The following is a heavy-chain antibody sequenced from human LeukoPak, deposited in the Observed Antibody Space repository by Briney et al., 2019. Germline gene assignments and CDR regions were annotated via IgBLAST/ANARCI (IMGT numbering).Heavy chain of an antibody. CDR2: ISYTGST. J-gene: IGHJ4*02. D-gene: IGHD1-26*01. CDR3: ARWYSGSYRIDY. Sequence: SQTLSLTCTVSGGSISRGGYYWSWIRQHPGKGLEWIGYISYTGSTYYNPSLKSRVTISVDTSKNQFSLKLSSVTAADTAVYYCARWYSGSYRIDYWGQGILVTVSS. V-gene: IGHV4-31*03. CDR1: GGSISRGGYY.